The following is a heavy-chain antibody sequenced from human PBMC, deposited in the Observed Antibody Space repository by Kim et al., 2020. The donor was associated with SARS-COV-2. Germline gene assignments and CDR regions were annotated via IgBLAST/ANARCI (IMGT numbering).Heavy chain of an antibody. J-gene: IGHJ4*02. V-gene: IGHV1-69*04. CDR3: ARDRGDLLTQYYFDY. CDR1: GGTFSSYA. Sequence: SVKVSCKASGGTFSSYAISWVRQAPGQGLEWMGRIIPILGIANYAQKFQGRVTITADKSTSTAYMELSSLRSEDTAVYYCARDRGDLLTQYYFDYWGQGTLVTVSS. CDR2: IIPILGIA. D-gene: IGHD4-17*01.